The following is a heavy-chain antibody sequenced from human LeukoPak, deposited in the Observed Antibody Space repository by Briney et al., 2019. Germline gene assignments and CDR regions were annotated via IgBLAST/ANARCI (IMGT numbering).Heavy chain of an antibody. V-gene: IGHV4-39*07. Sequence: KSSETLSLTCTISGGSISSSSYYWGWIRPPPGKGLEWIGSIYYSGSTYYNPSLKSRVTISVDTSKNQFSLKLSSVTAADTAVYYCARKFRPYCSSTSCYVSFIRVNWFDPWGQGTLVTVSS. CDR1: GGSISSSSYY. D-gene: IGHD2-2*01. J-gene: IGHJ5*02. CDR2: IYYSGST. CDR3: ARKFRPYCSSTSCYVSFIRVNWFDP.